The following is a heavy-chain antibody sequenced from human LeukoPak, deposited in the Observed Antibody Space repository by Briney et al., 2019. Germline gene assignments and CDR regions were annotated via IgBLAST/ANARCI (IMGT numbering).Heavy chain of an antibody. CDR1: GYTFTSYD. J-gene: IGHJ6*03. Sequence: ASVKVSCKASGYTFTSYDINWVRQATGQGLEWMGWMNPNSGNTGYAQKFQGRVTITADKSTSTAYMELSSLRSEDTAVYYCAGRRARHSSSWYLNYYYYMDVWGKGTTVTVSS. CDR3: AGRRARHSSSWYLNYYYYMDV. V-gene: IGHV1-8*03. D-gene: IGHD6-13*01. CDR2: MNPNSGNT.